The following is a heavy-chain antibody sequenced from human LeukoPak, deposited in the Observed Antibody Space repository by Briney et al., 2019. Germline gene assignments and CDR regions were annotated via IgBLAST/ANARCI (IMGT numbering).Heavy chain of an antibody. CDR2: IYYSGST. CDR1: GGSISSYY. V-gene: IGHV4-59*01. Sequence: SETLSLTCTVSGGSISSYYWSWLRQPPGKGLEWIGYIYYSGSTNYNPSLKSRVTISVDTSKNQFSLKLSSVTAADTAVYYCARIGYCSSTSCYGSNYFDYWGQGTLVTVSS. CDR3: ARIGYCSSTSCYGSNYFDY. J-gene: IGHJ4*02. D-gene: IGHD2-2*01.